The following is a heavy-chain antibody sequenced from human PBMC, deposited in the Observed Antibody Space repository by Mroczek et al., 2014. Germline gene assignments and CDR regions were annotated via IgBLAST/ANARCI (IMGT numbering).Heavy chain of an antibody. J-gene: IGHJ6*03. CDR1: GGSISSSSYY. V-gene: IGHV4-39*01. CDR2: IYYSGST. CDR3: ARQDPEDCGGDCYSPYYYYYYYMDV. Sequence: QVQLQQWGPGLVKPSETLSLTCTVSGGSISSSSYYWGWIRQPPGKGLEWIGSIYYSGSTYYNPSLKSRVTISVDTSKNQFSLKLSSVTAADTAVYYCARQDPEDCGGDCYSPYYYYYYYMDVWGKGTTVTVSS. D-gene: IGHD2-21*01.